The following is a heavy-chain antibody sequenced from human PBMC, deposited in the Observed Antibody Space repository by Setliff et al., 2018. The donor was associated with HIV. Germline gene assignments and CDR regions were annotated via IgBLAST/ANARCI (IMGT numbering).Heavy chain of an antibody. J-gene: IGHJ6*03. CDR1: GGLISSSSYY. D-gene: IGHD6-13*01. V-gene: IGHV4-39*01. CDR2: IYYSGTT. Sequence: SETLSLTCSVSGGLISSSSYYWGWIRQPPGKGLEWIGTIYYSGTTYYIPSLKSRVTISVDTSKNQFSLKLSSVTAADTGVYYCARHRDPPGTSWIYYYYYMDLWGEGTTVTVSS. CDR3: ARHRDPPGTSWIYYYYYMDL.